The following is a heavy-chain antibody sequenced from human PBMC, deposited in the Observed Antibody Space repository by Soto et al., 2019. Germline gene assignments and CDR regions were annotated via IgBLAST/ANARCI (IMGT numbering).Heavy chain of an antibody. V-gene: IGHV1-69*13. CDR2: IIPIFGTA. J-gene: IGHJ5*02. CDR1: GGTFSSYA. CDR3: ARDREAQRWLQGP. D-gene: IGHD5-18*01. Sequence: SVKVSCKASGGTFSSYAISWVRQAPGQGLEWMGGIIPIFGTANYAQKFQGRVTITADESTSTAYMELSSLRSEDTAVYYCARDREAQRWLQGPWGQGTLVTVSS.